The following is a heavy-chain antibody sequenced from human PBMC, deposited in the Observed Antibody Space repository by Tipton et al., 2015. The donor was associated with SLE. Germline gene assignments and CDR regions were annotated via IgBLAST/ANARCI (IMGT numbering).Heavy chain of an antibody. CDR3: AAGAGWQIDY. Sequence: SLRLSCAASGFTFSSYEMNWVRQAPGKGLEWVSYISSSGSTIYYADSVKGRFTISRDNAKNSLYLQINSLRADDTAVYYCAAGAGWQIDYWGQGTLVTVSS. D-gene: IGHD5-24*01. J-gene: IGHJ4*02. CDR2: ISSSGSTI. V-gene: IGHV3-48*03. CDR1: GFTFSSYE.